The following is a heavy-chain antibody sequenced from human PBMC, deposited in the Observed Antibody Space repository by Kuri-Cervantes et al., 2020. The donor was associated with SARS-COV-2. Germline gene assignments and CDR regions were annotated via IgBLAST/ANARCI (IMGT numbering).Heavy chain of an antibody. CDR1: GDSISGSRYY. D-gene: IGHD1/OR15-1a*01. CDR2: ILYSGRT. J-gene: IGHJ4*02. Sequence: SETLSLTCSVSGDSISGSRYYWGWIRQPPGKGLDWIGSILYSGRTDSNPSLESRVTMSIDTSKNQFSLNLTSVTAADTAVYYCVRQNWDIDSWGQGTRVTVYS. V-gene: IGHV4-39*01. CDR3: VRQNWDIDS.